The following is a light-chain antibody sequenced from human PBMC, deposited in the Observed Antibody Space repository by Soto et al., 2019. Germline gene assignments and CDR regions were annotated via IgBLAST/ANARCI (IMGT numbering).Light chain of an antibody. J-gene: IGKJ2*01. CDR3: VQGSHWPHT. CDR2: QVS. Sequence: DAVLTQSPLSLPVTLGQPASISCRSSQSLVSGDGNSHLNWFQQRPGQSPRRLIYQVSNRDSGVPDRFSGSGSDTEFTRKISNVEAEDVGVYYCVQGSHWPHTFGQGTKLEIK. CDR1: QSLVSGDGNSH. V-gene: IGKV2-30*01.